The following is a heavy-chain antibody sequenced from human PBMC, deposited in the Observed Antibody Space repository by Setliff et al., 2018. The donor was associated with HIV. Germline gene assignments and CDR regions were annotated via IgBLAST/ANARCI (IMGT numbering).Heavy chain of an antibody. CDR3: ARAREDDSSGYPVDY. V-gene: IGHV4-38-2*01. CDR2: IYHSGTT. J-gene: IGHJ4*02. Sequence: SETLSLTCAVSGYSISSGSYWAWIRQPPGKGLEWIGSIYHSGTTYYNPSLKSRVTISVDTSKNQFPLKLSSVTAAGTAVYYCARAREDDSSGYPVDYWGQGTLVTVSS. CDR1: GYSISSGSY. D-gene: IGHD3-22*01.